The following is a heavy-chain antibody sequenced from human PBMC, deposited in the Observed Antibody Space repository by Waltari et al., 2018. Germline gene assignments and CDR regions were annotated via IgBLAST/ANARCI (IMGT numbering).Heavy chain of an antibody. D-gene: IGHD2-2*01. V-gene: IGHV4-34*01. Sequence: QVQLQQWGAGLLKPSETLSLTCAVYGGSFSGYYWSWIRQPPGKGLEWIGEINHSGSTNYNPSLKSRVTISVDTSKNQFSLKLSSVTAADTAVYYCARGRDVVVPAATRGLYYMDVWGKGTTVTFSS. CDR3: ARGRDVVVPAATRGLYYMDV. J-gene: IGHJ6*03. CDR2: INHSGST. CDR1: GGSFSGYY.